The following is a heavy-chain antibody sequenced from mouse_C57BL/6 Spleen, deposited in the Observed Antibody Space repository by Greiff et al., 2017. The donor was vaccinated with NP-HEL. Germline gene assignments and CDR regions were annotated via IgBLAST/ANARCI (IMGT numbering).Heavy chain of an antibody. V-gene: IGHV10-3*01. D-gene: IGHD1-1*01. CDR2: IRSKSSNYAT. Sequence: EAGGGLVQPKGSLKLSCAASGFTFNTYAMHWVRQAPGKGLEWVARIRSKSSNYATYYADSVKDRFTISRDDSQSMLYLQMNNLKTEDTAMYYCGRDYYGSSYVGYFDYWGQGTTLTVSS. CDR1: GFTFNTYA. CDR3: GRDYYGSSYVGYFDY. J-gene: IGHJ2*01.